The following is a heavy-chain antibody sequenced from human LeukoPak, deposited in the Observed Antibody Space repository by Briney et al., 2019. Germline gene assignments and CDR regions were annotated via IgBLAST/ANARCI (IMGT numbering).Heavy chain of an antibody. Sequence: SETLSLTCTVSDDSISDYYRGWIRQPPGKGLEWIGYFYNSGRSTYNPSLKSRVTISADTSKNHFSLKLNSVTTADTAVYYCTRGAGWLIDYWGQGIRVLVSS. CDR2: FYNSGRS. J-gene: IGHJ4*02. V-gene: IGHV4-59*01. CDR3: TRGAGWLIDY. D-gene: IGHD3-16*01. CDR1: DDSISDYY.